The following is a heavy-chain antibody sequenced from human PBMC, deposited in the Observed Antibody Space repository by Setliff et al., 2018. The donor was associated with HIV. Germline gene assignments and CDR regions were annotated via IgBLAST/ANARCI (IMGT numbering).Heavy chain of an antibody. V-gene: IGHV1-3*01. CDR2: INAGNGNA. CDR1: GYTFNTYA. J-gene: IGHJ4*02. CDR3: ARDSYGLDY. Sequence: ASVKVSCKASGYTFNTYAMHWVRQAPGQRPEWMGWINAGNGNAKYSQKFQGRVTITSDTSASTVYMELSSLRYEDTAVYYCARDSYGLDYWGQGTLVTVSS. D-gene: IGHD5-18*01.